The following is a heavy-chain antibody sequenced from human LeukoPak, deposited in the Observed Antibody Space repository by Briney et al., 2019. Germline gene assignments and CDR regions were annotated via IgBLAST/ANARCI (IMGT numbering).Heavy chain of an antibody. D-gene: IGHD6-19*01. Sequence: GGSLTLSCAASGFTFSNSAMSWVRQPPGKGLEWVSTLSGSCITTYYADSVKGRFTISRDNSKNTLYLQMNSLRAEDTAVYYCAKGIYSSGWSYFDYWGHGTLVTVSS. V-gene: IGHV3-23*01. J-gene: IGHJ4*01. CDR2: LSGSCITT. CDR3: AKGIYSSGWSYFDY. CDR1: GFTFSNSA.